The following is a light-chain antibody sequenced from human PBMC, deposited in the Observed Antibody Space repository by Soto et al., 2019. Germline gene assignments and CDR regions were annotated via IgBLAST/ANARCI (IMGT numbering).Light chain of an antibody. CDR2: EVS. J-gene: IGLJ1*01. CDR1: SSDVGSYNL. V-gene: IGLV2-23*02. Sequence: QSLLTQPASVSGSPGQSITISCTGTSSDVGSYNLVSWYQQHPGKAPKLMIYEVSKRPSGVSNRFSGSKSGNTASLTIAGLQADDEADYYCCSYAGSSFYVFGTGTKLTVL. CDR3: CSYAGSSFYV.